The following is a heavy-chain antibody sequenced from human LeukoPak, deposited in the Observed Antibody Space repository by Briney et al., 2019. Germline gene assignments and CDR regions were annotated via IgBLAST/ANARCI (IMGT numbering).Heavy chain of an antibody. D-gene: IGHD3-10*01. CDR2: INPNSGGT. CDR1: GYTFTGYY. V-gene: IGHV1-2*02. CDR3: ARGAYGSGSYSPFDFDY. J-gene: IGHJ4*02. Sequence: ASVEVSCKASGYTFTGYYMHWVRQAPGQGLEWMGWINPNSGGTNYAQKFQGRVTMTRDTSISTAYMELSRLRSDDTAVYYCARGAYGSGSYSPFDFDYWGQGTLVTVSS.